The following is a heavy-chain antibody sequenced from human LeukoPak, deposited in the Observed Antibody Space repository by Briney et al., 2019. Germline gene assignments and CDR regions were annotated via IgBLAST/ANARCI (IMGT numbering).Heavy chain of an antibody. Sequence: GGSLRLSCAASGFTFSDYYMSWIRQAPGKGLEWISYISSSTYTNYADSVKGRFTISRDNAKNSMYLQMNSLRVEDTAVYYCARSLEMSTVRSGFDIWGQGTMVTVSS. J-gene: IGHJ3*02. CDR2: ISSSTYT. V-gene: IGHV3-11*06. CDR1: GFTFSDYY. D-gene: IGHD5-24*01. CDR3: ARSLEMSTVRSGFDI.